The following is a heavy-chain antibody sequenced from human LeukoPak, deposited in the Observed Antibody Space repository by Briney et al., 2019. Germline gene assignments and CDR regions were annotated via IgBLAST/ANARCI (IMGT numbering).Heavy chain of an antibody. V-gene: IGHV4-4*07. Sequence: SETLSLTCTVSGGSISSYYWSWIRQPAGKGLEWIGRIYISGSTNYNPSLKSRVTMSVDTSKNQFSLKLSAVTAADTAVYYCARDRWGDGYNYFHAFDIWGQGTMVTVSS. CDR2: IYISGST. CDR1: GGSISSYY. J-gene: IGHJ3*02. CDR3: ARDRWGDGYNYFHAFDI. D-gene: IGHD5-24*01.